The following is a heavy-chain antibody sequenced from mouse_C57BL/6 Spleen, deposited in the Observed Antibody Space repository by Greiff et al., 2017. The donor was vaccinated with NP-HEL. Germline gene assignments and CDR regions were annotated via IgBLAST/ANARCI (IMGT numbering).Heavy chain of an antibody. CDR1: GFTFSSYG. CDR2: ISSGGSYT. Sequence: EVKVVESGGDLVKPGGSLKLSCAASGFTFSSYGMSWVRQTPDKRLEWVATISSGGSYTYYPDSVKGRFTISRDNAKNTLYLQMSSLKSEDTAMYYCARLYYYGSSPAMDYWGQGTSVTVSS. J-gene: IGHJ4*01. D-gene: IGHD1-1*01. V-gene: IGHV5-6*01. CDR3: ARLYYYGSSPAMDY.